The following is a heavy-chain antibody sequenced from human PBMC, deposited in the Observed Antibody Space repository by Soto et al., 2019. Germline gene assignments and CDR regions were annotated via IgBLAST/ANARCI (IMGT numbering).Heavy chain of an antibody. J-gene: IGHJ4*02. Sequence: QVQLEQSGAEVKKPGASVKVSCKASGYTFTSYDINWVRQATGQGLEWMGWMNPNSGNTGYAQKFQGRVTMTRNTSISTAYMELSSLRSEDTDVYYCAVDFWSGYYHDYWGQGTLVTVSS. CDR2: MNPNSGNT. D-gene: IGHD3-3*01. V-gene: IGHV1-8*01. CDR3: AVDFWSGYYHDY. CDR1: GYTFTSYD.